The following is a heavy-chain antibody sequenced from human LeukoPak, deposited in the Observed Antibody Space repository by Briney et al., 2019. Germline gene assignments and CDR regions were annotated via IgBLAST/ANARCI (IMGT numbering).Heavy chain of an antibody. V-gene: IGHV2-26*01. CDR2: SSSNDEE. Sequence: SGPVLVKPTETLTLTCTVSGFSLTNDRMGVRWIRQPPGQALEWLAHSSSNDEESYSTSLRSRLTISRDTSKSQVTLTMTNLVPVDTATYYCARVQRDDYYDVPNWFDAWGQGTLVTVSS. CDR1: GFSLTNDRMG. J-gene: IGHJ5*02. D-gene: IGHD3-22*01. CDR3: ARVQRDDYYDVPNWFDA.